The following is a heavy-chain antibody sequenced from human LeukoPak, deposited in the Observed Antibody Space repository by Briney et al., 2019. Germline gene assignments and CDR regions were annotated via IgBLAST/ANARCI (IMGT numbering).Heavy chain of an antibody. D-gene: IGHD1-26*01. CDR2: IHSSGST. CDR3: ARDIREVGESHYFDY. J-gene: IGHJ4*02. V-gene: IGHV4-59*01. CDR1: GFSLTTYY. Sequence: SETLSLTCTVSGFSLTTYYWSWIRQSPGNGLEWIGQIHSSGSTTYNPSLKSRVTISVDTSKNQFSLHLSSVTAADTAVYYCARDIREVGESHYFDYWGQRTLATVTS.